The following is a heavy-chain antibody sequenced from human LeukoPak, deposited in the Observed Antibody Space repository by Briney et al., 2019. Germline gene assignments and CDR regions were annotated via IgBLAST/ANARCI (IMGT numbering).Heavy chain of an antibody. CDR2: ISYDGSNK. J-gene: IGHJ4*02. CDR1: GFTFSSYA. V-gene: IGHV3-30-3*01. D-gene: IGHD2-21*02. CDR3: AGGLVVVTAIRY. Sequence: PGRSLRLSCAASGFTFSSYAMHWVCQAPGKGLEWVAVISYDGSNKYYADSVKGRFTISRDNSKNTLYLQMNSLRAEDTAVYYCAGGLVVVTAIRYWGQGTLVTVSS.